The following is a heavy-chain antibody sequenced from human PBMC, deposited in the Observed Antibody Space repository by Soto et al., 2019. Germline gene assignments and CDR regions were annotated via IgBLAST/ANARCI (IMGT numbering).Heavy chain of an antibody. D-gene: IGHD4-4*01. CDR3: ANDWTTVTNKSGVDFDY. J-gene: IGHJ4*02. CDR1: GFTFSSYG. V-gene: IGHV3-30*18. CDR2: ISYDGSNK. Sequence: GGSLRLSCAASGFTFSSYGMHWVRQAPGKGLEWVAVISYDGSNKYYADSVKGRFTISRDNSKNTLYLQMNSLRAEDTAVYYCANDWTTVTNKSGVDFDYWGQGTLVTVSS.